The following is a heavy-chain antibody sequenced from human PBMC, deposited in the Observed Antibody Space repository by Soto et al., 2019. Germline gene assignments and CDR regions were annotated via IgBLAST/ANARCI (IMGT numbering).Heavy chain of an antibody. J-gene: IGHJ4*02. CDR3: ARVPNGGYDWI. Sequence: EVQLVESGGGLVQPGGSLRLSCAASGFTFSNYWMHWVRQAPGKGLVWVSRIKTDGSITNYVDSVKGRFTISRDNAKNTVYLQMDSLGVEDTAVYYCARVPNGGYDWIWGQGTPVTVSS. CDR1: GFTFSNYW. CDR2: IKTDGSIT. D-gene: IGHD5-12*01. V-gene: IGHV3-74*01.